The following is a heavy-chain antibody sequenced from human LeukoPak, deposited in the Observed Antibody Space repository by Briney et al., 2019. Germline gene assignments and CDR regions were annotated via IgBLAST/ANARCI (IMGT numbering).Heavy chain of an antibody. CDR1: GYTFISYD. Sequence: ASVKVSCKASGYTFISYDINWVRQATGQGLEWMGWMNPNSGNTGYAQKFQGRVTITRNTSISTAYMELSSLRSEGTAVYYCAREISGSSSFDYWGQGTLVTVSS. D-gene: IGHD1-26*01. CDR2: MNPNSGNT. CDR3: AREISGSSSFDY. V-gene: IGHV1-8*03. J-gene: IGHJ4*02.